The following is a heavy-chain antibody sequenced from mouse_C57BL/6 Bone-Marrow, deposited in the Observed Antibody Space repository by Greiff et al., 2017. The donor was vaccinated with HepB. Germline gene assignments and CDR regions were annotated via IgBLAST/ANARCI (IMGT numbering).Heavy chain of an antibody. CDR1: GFTFSSYA. V-gene: IGHV5-4*03. J-gene: IGHJ3*01. CDR3: ARGYGSSYLAWFAY. CDR2: ISDGGSYT. Sequence: EVNVVESGGGLVKPGGSLKLSCAASGFTFSSYAMSWVRQTPEKRLEWVATISDGGSYTYYPDNVKGRFTISRDNAKDNLYLQMSHLKSEDTAMYYCARGYGSSYLAWFAYWGQGTLVSVSA. D-gene: IGHD1-1*01.